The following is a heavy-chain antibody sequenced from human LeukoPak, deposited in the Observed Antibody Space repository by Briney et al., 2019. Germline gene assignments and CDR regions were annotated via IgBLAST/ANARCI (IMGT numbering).Heavy chain of an antibody. CDR3: ARHTNDYGDYWFDP. D-gene: IGHD4-17*01. J-gene: IGHJ5*02. V-gene: IGHV4-39*01. CDR1: GGSISSSSYY. Sequence: PSETLSLTCTVSGGSISSSSYYWGWIRQPSGKGLEWIGSIYYSGSTYYNPSLKSRVTISVDTSKNQFSLKLSSVTAADTAVYYCARHTNDYGDYWFDPWGQGTLVTVSS. CDR2: IYYSGST.